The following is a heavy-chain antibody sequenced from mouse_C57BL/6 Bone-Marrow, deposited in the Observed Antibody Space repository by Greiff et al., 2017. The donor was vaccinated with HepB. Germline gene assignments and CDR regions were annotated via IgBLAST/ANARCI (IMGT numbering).Heavy chain of an antibody. CDR3: TRNGYYGSSEDWYFDV. J-gene: IGHJ1*03. Sequence: QVQLKQSGAELVRPGASVTLSCKASGYTFTDYEMHWVKQTPVHGLEWIGAIDPETGGTAYNQKFKGKAILTADKSSSTAYMELRSLTSEDSAVYYCTRNGYYGSSEDWYFDVWGTGTTVTVSS. CDR1: GYTFTDYE. V-gene: IGHV1-15*01. D-gene: IGHD1-1*01. CDR2: IDPETGGT.